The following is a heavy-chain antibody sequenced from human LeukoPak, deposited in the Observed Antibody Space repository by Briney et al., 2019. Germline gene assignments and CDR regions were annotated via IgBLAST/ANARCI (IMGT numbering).Heavy chain of an antibody. V-gene: IGHV3-21*01. J-gene: IGHJ3*02. CDR2: ISSSSSYI. Sequence: PGGSLRLSCAASGFTFSSYSMNWVRQAPGKGLEWVSSISSSSSYIYYADSVKGRFTISRDNAKNSLYLQMNSLRAEDTSVYYCACCGDVRSTFDIWGQGTMVTVSS. D-gene: IGHD2-21*01. CDR1: GFTFSSYS. CDR3: ACCGDVRSTFDI.